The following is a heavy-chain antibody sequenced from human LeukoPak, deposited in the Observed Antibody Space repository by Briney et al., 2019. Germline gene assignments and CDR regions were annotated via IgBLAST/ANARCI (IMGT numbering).Heavy chain of an antibody. V-gene: IGHV3-30-3*01. D-gene: IGHD4-11*01. CDR2: ISYDGSNK. CDR1: GFTFSSYA. Sequence: GGSLRLSCAASGFTFSSYAMHWVRQAPGKGLEWVAVISYDGSNKYYADSVKGRFTISRDNSKNTLYLQMNSLRAEDTAVYYCAREGTTVTAGIDYWGQGTLVTVSS. J-gene: IGHJ4*02. CDR3: AREGTTVTAGIDY.